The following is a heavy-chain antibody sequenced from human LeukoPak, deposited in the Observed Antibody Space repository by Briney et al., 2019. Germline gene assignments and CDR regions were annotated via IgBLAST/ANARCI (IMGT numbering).Heavy chain of an antibody. CDR3: AREGYCSGGSCVLFDY. Sequence: SGTLSLTCAVSGGSISSSNWWRWVRQPPGKGLEWIGGIYHSGSTNYNPSLKSRVTISVDKSKNQFSLKLSSVTAADTAVYYCAREGYCSGGSCVLFDYWGQGALVTVSS. V-gene: IGHV4-4*02. D-gene: IGHD2-15*01. J-gene: IGHJ4*02. CDR2: IYHSGST. CDR1: GGSISSSNW.